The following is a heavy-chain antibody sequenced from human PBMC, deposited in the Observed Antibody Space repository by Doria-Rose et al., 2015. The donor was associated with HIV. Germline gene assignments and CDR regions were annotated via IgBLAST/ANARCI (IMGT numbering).Heavy chain of an antibody. Sequence: SGPVLVKPTETLTLTCTVSGVSLSSPGMGVSWIRQPPGKALEWLANIFSNDDRSYKASLKSRLTISRGTSKSQVVLTMTDMGPVDTATYYCARIKSSRWYHKYYFDFWGQGTLVIVSA. D-gene: IGHD6-13*01. CDR1: GVSLSSPGMG. V-gene: IGHV2-26*01. CDR3: ARIKSSRWYHKYYFDF. CDR2: IFSNDDR. J-gene: IGHJ4*02.